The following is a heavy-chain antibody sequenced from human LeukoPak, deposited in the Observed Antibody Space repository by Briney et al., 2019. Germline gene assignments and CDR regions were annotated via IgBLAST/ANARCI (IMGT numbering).Heavy chain of an antibody. CDR2: ISYDGSNK. V-gene: IGHV3-30-3*01. CDR3: ARAGGTRYYFDY. CDR1: GFTFSSYA. Sequence: GGSPRLSCAASGFTFSSYAMHWVRQAPGKGLEWVAVISYDGSNKYYADSVKGRFTISRDNSKNTLYLQMNSLRAEDTAVYYCARAGGTRYYFDYWGQGTLVTVSS. D-gene: IGHD1-7*01. J-gene: IGHJ4*02.